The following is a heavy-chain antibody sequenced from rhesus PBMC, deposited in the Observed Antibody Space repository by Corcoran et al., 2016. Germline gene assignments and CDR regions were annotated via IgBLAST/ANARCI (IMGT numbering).Heavy chain of an antibody. Sequence: QVQLQESGPGLVKPSETLSLTCAVSGGSISSGYYYWSWIRPPPGKGLEWIGYITYSGSTSYNPSLKSRVTISRDTSKNQFSLKLSSVTAADTAVYYCARVTYWDYYFDYWGQGVLVTVSS. CDR2: ITYSGST. J-gene: IGHJ4*01. D-gene: IGHD3-34*01. CDR3: ARVTYWDYYFDY. CDR1: GGSISSGYYY. V-gene: IGHV4-122*02.